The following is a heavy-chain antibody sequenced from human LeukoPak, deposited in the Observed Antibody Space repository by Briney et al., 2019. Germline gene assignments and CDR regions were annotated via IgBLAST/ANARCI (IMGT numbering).Heavy chain of an antibody. V-gene: IGHV4-59*01. J-gene: IGHJ6*03. CDR1: GVPINSYY. CDR2: IFHSGNT. Sequence: SETLSLTCNVSGVPINSYYWSWIRQPPGKGLEWIGYIFHSGNTNYNPSLESRVTISVDTSKSHFSLSLRSVSAADTAVYYCAKDPIAAPLPHYYYMDVRGKGTTVTVSS. D-gene: IGHD6-13*01. CDR3: AKDPIAAPLPHYYYMDV.